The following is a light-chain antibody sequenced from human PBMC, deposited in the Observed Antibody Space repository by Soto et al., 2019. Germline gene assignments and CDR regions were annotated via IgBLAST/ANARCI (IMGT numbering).Light chain of an antibody. CDR1: STDVGAYNY. Sequence: ALTQPPSASGSPGQSVTISCTGTSTDVGAYNYVSWYQQHPGKAPKLMIYAVSKRPSGVPDRFSGSKSGNTASLTVSGLQADDEADYYCSSYVGNNNLVFGGGTKLAVL. CDR2: AVS. V-gene: IGLV2-8*01. J-gene: IGLJ2*01. CDR3: SSYVGNNNLV.